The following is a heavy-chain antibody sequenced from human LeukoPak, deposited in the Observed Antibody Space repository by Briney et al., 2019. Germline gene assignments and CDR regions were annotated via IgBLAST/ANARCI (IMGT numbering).Heavy chain of an antibody. CDR3: AKDREQWLVGWAYFDY. CDR2: ISYDGSNK. D-gene: IGHD6-19*01. Sequence: GGSLRLSCAASVFTFSSYGMHWVSQAPGKGLERVAVISYDGSNKYYADSVKGRFTISRDNSKNTLYLQMNSLRAEDTAVYYCAKDREQWLVGWAYFDYWGQGTLVTVSS. J-gene: IGHJ4*02. CDR1: VFTFSSYG. V-gene: IGHV3-30*18.